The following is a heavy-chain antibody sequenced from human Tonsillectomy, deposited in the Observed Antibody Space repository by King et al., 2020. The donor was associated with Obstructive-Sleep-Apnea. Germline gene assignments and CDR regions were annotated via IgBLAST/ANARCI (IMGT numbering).Heavy chain of an antibody. CDR1: GFTFKDYA. CDR3: AKDIDSPVWGGMDV. Sequence: EVQLVESGGGLVQPGRSLRLSCAASGFTFKDYAMNWVRQAPGKGLEWVSGISWNSGSVGYADSVKGRFTISRDNAKNSLYLQMNSLRAEDTALYYCAKDIDSPVWGGMDVWGQGTTVTVSS. CDR2: ISWNSGSV. J-gene: IGHJ6*02. D-gene: IGHD2-8*01. V-gene: IGHV3-9*01.